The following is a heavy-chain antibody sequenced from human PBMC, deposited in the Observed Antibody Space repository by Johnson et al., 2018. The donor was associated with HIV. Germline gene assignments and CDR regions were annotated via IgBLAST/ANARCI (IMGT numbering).Heavy chain of an antibody. J-gene: IGHJ3*02. D-gene: IGHD2-8*02. Sequence: VQLVESGGVVVQPGGSLRLSCAASGFTFDDSAMHWVRQAPGKGLEWVSLISWDGGSTYYADSVKGRFSISKDNSKNSLYLQMNSLRAEATALYYCAKDMRGLVSTGGVVGAFDIWGQGTMVTVSS. CDR2: ISWDGGST. CDR1: GFTFDDSA. V-gene: IGHV3-43D*03. CDR3: AKDMRGLVSTGGVVGAFDI.